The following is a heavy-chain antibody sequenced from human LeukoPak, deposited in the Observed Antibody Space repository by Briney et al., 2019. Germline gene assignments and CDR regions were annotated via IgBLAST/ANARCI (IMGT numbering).Heavy chain of an antibody. D-gene: IGHD3-16*02. Sequence: PGGSLRLSCAASGFTFSSYAMNWVRQAPGKGLEWVSLIHSGGTIYYTDSVKGRFTISRDNSKNTLYLQMNSLTIEDTAVYYCAFGRYPFDYWGQGTLVTVSS. CDR1: GFTFSSYA. CDR3: AFGRYPFDY. CDR2: IHSGGTI. J-gene: IGHJ4*02. V-gene: IGHV3-66*01.